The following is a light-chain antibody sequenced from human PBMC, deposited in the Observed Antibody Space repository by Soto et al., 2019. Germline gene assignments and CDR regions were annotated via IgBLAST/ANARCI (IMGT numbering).Light chain of an antibody. Sequence: EIVLTQSPATLSLSPGERATLSCRASQSVSSYLAWYQQKPGQAPRLLIYDASNRATGIPARFNGSGSGTAFPLTTSRLEPEDFAVYYCQKRSNWPYTFGQGTQLQIK. V-gene: IGKV3-11*01. CDR2: DAS. CDR3: QKRSNWPYT. J-gene: IGKJ2*01. CDR1: QSVSSY.